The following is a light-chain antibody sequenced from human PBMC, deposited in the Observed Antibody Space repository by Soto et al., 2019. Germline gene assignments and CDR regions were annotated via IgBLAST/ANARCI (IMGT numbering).Light chain of an antibody. Sequence: AIQLTQSPSSLSASVGDRVTITCRASQGISSALAWYQQKPGKAPKLLIYDASSLESGVPSRFSGSGSGTDFTLTISSLQPEDFATYYCQQSEGTFGQGTKLEIK. V-gene: IGKV1-13*02. CDR3: QQSEGT. CDR1: QGISSA. CDR2: DAS. J-gene: IGKJ2*02.